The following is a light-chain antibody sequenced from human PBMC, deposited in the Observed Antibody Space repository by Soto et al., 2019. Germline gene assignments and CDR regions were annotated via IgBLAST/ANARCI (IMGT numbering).Light chain of an antibody. CDR3: QQSYNSPFT. J-gene: IGKJ3*01. V-gene: IGKV1-39*01. CDR1: QSIAGH. Sequence: DIQMTQSPSSLSASVGGRVTITCRASQSIAGHLNWYQQRPGKAPKLLIYGAFTLQSGVPSRFSGSGSETEFTLAISSLQPEDFATYYCQQSYNSPFTFGPGTKVDIK. CDR2: GAF.